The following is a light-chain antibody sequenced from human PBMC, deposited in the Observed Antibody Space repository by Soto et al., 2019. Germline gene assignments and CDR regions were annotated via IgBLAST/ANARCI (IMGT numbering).Light chain of an antibody. CDR3: LQSYNTPWA. J-gene: IGKJ1*01. V-gene: IGKV1-39*01. CDR2: GAS. Sequence: DIQMTQSPSSLSTSVGDRVTITCRTSQSVSTYLNWYQQRPGKAPKLLIYGASSLQSAVPSRFSGSGSGTDFTLTISSLQPEDFATYYCLQSYNTPWAFGQGTKVDIK. CDR1: QSVSTY.